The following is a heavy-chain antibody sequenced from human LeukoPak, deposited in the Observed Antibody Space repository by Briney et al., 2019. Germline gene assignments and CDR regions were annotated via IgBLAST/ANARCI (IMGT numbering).Heavy chain of an antibody. V-gene: IGHV1-69*13. CDR3: ARGRLSVVALFDY. J-gene: IGHJ4*02. Sequence: GASVKVSCKASGGTFSSYAISWVRQAPGQGLEWMGGIIPIFGTANYAQKFQGRVTITADESTSTAYMELSSLRSEDTAVYYCARGRLSVVALFDYWGQGTLVTVSS. D-gene: IGHD2-15*01. CDR1: GGTFSSYA. CDR2: IIPIFGTA.